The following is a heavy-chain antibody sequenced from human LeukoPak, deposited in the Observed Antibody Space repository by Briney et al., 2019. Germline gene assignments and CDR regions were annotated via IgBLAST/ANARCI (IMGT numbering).Heavy chain of an antibody. Sequence: PGGSLRLSCEGSGFTFSSHYMSWVRQAPGKGPEWVAKINQDGREKNYVDSVKGRFSISKDNAKNSMYLQMNSLRAEDTAVYYCAREIYYYMDVWGKGTTVIVFS. J-gene: IGHJ6*03. CDR3: AREIYYYMDV. CDR2: INQDGREK. CDR1: GFTFSSHY. V-gene: IGHV3-7*01.